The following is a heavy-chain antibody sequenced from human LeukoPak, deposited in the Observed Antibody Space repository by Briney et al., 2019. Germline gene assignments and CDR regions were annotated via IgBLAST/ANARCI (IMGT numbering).Heavy chain of an antibody. D-gene: IGHD4-17*01. J-gene: IGHJ4*02. V-gene: IGHV1-2*06. Sequence: ASVKVSCKASGYTFTAYYIHWVRQAPGQGLEWMGLINPSSGGTEYAQRFQGRVTVTRDTSISTAYVELSRLTPDDTAVYYWARNYGDLDYWGQGTLVTVSS. CDR2: INPSSGGT. CDR3: ARNYGDLDY. CDR1: GYTFTAYY.